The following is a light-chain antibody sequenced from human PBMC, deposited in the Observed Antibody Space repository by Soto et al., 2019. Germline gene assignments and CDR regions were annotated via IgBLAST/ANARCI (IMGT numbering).Light chain of an antibody. J-gene: IGKJ4*01. V-gene: IGKV2D-29*01. Sequence: DIVMTQTPLSLSVTPGQPASISCKSSQRLLHSDGKTYLYWYLQRPGQPPQLLIYEASHRFSGVPDRFSGSGSGTDFTLKISRVEAGDVGVFYCLQTLQLPLTFGGGTRVEIK. CDR2: EAS. CDR3: LQTLQLPLT. CDR1: QRLLHSDGKTY.